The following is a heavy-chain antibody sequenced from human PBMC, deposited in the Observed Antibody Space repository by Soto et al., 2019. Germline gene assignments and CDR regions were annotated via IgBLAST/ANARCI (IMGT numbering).Heavy chain of an antibody. CDR1: GYTFTGYY. CDR2: INPNSGGT. D-gene: IGHD2-2*01. Sequence: ASVKVSCKASGYTFTGYYMHWVRQAPGQGLEWMGWINPNSGGTNYAQKFQGWVTMTRDTSISTAYMELSRLRSDDTAVYYCARDPGYCSSTSCYAGGPDYYYYGMDVWGQGTTVTGSS. V-gene: IGHV1-2*04. CDR3: ARDPGYCSSTSCYAGGPDYYYYGMDV. J-gene: IGHJ6*02.